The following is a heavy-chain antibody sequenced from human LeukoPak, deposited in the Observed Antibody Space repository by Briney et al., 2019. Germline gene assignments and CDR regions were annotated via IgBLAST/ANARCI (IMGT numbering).Heavy chain of an antibody. CDR1: GFTFSSYA. D-gene: IGHD3-22*01. Sequence: PGWSLRLSCAASGFTFSSYAMSWVRQAPGRGLEWVSTISGSGGSTYYADSVKGRFTISRDNSKNTLYLLMNSLRAEDTAVYYCAKGGGSGYYNHFDYWGQGALVTVSS. J-gene: IGHJ4*02. CDR2: ISGSGGST. V-gene: IGHV3-23*01. CDR3: AKGGGSGYYNHFDY.